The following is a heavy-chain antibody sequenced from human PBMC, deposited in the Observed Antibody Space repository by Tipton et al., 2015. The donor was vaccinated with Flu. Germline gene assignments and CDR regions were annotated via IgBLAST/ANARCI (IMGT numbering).Heavy chain of an antibody. CDR2: IYYSGST. D-gene: IGHD3-16*02. CDR1: GGSISSSSYY. V-gene: IGHV4-39*07. CDR3: ARVPREYDYVWGSYRYINWFDP. J-gene: IGHJ5*02. Sequence: TLSLTCTVSGGSISSSSYYWGWIRQPPGKGLEWIGSIYYSGSTYYNPSLKSRVTISVDTSKNQFSLKLSSVTAADTAVYYCARVPREYDYVWGSYRYINWFDPGGQRPLPTVSS.